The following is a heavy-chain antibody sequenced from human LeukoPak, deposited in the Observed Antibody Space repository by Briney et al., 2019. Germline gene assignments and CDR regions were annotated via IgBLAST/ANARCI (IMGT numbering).Heavy chain of an antibody. Sequence: GASVKVSCKASGYTFTGYYMHWVRQAPGQGLEWMGWINPNSGGTNYAQKFQGRVTMTRDTSISTAYMELSRLRSEDTAVYYCASDSSSSLYYYYYMDVWGKGTTVTVSS. CDR2: INPNSGGT. D-gene: IGHD6-6*01. J-gene: IGHJ6*03. V-gene: IGHV1-2*02. CDR3: ASDSSSSLYYYYYMDV. CDR1: GYTFTGYY.